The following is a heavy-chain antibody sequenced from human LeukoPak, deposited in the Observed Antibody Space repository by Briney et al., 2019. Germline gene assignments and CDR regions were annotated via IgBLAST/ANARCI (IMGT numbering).Heavy chain of an antibody. V-gene: IGHV4-30-2*01. Sequence: SSQTLSLTCTVSGGSISSGGYYWSWIRQPPGKGLEWIGYIYHSGSTYYNPSLKSRVTISVDKSKNQFSLKLSSVTAADTAVYYCASQIAAAGTVDYWGQGTLVTVSS. D-gene: IGHD6-13*01. J-gene: IGHJ4*02. CDR3: ASQIAAAGTVDY. CDR1: GGSISSGGYY. CDR2: IYHSGST.